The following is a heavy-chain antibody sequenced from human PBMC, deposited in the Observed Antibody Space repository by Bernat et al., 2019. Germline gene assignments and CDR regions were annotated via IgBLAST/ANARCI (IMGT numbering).Heavy chain of an antibody. CDR2: IYSGGST. CDR3: ARDCGDSGYDLGY. CDR1: GFTVSSNY. Sequence: EVQLVETGGGLIQPGGSLRLSCAASGFTVSSNYMSWVRQAPGKGLEWVSVIYSGGSTYYADSVKGRFTISRDNSKNTLYLQMNSLRAEDTAVYYCARDCGDSGYDLGYWGQGTLVTVSS. V-gene: IGHV3-53*05. D-gene: IGHD5-12*01. J-gene: IGHJ4*02.